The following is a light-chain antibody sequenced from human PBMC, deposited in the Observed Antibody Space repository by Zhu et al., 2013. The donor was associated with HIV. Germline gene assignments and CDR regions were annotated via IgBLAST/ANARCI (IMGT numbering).Light chain of an antibody. CDR2: DAS. CDR1: QSVSNY. CDR3: QQYGTLPKT. V-gene: IGKV3-11*01. Sequence: EIMLTQSPATLSLSPGERATLSCRASQSVSNYLVWYQQKPGQAPRLLIYDASNRATGIPARFSGSGSGTDFTLTISSLQSEDFAVYYCQQYGTLPKTFGQGTKVEIK. J-gene: IGKJ1*01.